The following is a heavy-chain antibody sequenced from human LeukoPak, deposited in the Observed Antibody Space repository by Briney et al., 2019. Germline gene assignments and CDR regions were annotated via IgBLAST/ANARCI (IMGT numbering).Heavy chain of an antibody. CDR3: AREGSAVAGIGFDY. Sequence: ASVKVSCKASGYTFTGYYMHWVRQAPGQGLEWMGWMNPNSGNTGYAQKFQGRVTITRNTSISTAYMELSSLRSEDTAVYYCAREGSAVAGIGFDYWGQGTLVTVSS. CDR1: GYTFTGYY. D-gene: IGHD6-19*01. CDR2: MNPNSGNT. V-gene: IGHV1-8*03. J-gene: IGHJ4*02.